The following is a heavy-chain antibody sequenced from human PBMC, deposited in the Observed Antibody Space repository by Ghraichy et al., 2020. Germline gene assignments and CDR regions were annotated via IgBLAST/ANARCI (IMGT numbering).Heavy chain of an antibody. V-gene: IGHV1-69*13. Sequence: SVKVSCKASGGTFSSYAISWVRQAPGQGLEWMGGIIPIFGTANYAQKFQGRVTITADESTSTAYMELSSLRSEDTAVYYCARDVTGGGWFDPWGQGTLVTVSS. CDR3: ARDVTGGGWFDP. CDR1: GGTFSSYA. J-gene: IGHJ5*02. CDR2: IIPIFGTA. D-gene: IGHD2/OR15-2a*01.